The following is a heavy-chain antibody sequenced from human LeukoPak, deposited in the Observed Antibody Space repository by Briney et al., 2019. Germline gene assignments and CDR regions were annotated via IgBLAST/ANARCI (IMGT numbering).Heavy chain of an antibody. Sequence: SETLSLTCTVSGGSISSYYWGWIRQPPGKGLEWIGSIYYSGSTYYNPSLKSRVTISVDTSRNQFSLKLSSVTAADTAVYYCASPGDYGDYYFDYWGQGTLVTVSS. J-gene: IGHJ4*02. CDR1: GGSISSYY. CDR2: IYYSGST. D-gene: IGHD4-17*01. V-gene: IGHV4-39*01. CDR3: ASPGDYGDYYFDY.